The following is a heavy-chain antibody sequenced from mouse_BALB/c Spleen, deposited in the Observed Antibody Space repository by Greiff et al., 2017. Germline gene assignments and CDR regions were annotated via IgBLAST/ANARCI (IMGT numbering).Heavy chain of an antibody. CDR1: GYAFTNYL. V-gene: IGHV1-54*01. D-gene: IGHD1-1*01. CDR3: ASSYYYGSSPY. J-gene: IGHJ2*01. CDR2: INPGSGGT. Sequence: QVQLQQSGAELVRPGTSVKVSCKASGYAFTNYLIEWVKQRPGQGLEWIGVINPGSGGTNYNEKFKGKATLTADKSSSTAYMQLSSLTSDDSAVYFCASSYYYGSSPYWGQGTTLTVSS.